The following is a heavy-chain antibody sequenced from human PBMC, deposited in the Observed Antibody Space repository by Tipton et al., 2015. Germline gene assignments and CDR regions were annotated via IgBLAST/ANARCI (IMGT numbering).Heavy chain of an antibody. D-gene: IGHD1-26*01. CDR1: GYIFTSFW. Sequence: QLVQSGAEVKKPGESLKISCKGSGYIFTSFWIGWGRQMPGKGLEGMGTIYPGDSETRYNPSFQGQVTISADNSITTAYLQWRSLKASDTAMYYCVRRARRVGSHSYPYYFDYWGQGTLVPVSS. CDR2: IYPGDSET. CDR3: VRRARRVGSHSYPYYFDY. V-gene: IGHV5-51*01. J-gene: IGHJ4*02.